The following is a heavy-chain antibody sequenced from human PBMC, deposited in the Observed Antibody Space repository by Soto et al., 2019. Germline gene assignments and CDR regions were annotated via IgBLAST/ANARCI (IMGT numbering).Heavy chain of an antibody. Sequence: EVPLLDSGGGLVQPGGSLRLSCAASGFTFNNYAMTWVRQAPGKGLEWVSAISGGGDTTSYADSVKGRFTVSRDGSKNTRYLQMSSLRAEDTALYYCAKGRGGSGSLTPRVDFWGQGTLVTVSS. D-gene: IGHD3-10*01. CDR2: ISGGGDTT. CDR3: AKGRGGSGSLTPRVDF. V-gene: IGHV3-23*01. CDR1: GFTFNNYA. J-gene: IGHJ4*02.